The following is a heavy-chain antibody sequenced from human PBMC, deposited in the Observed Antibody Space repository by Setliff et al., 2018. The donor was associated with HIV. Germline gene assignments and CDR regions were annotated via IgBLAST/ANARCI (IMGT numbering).Heavy chain of an antibody. J-gene: IGHJ6*02. Sequence: SETLSLTCAVYGGSFSAYSWSWIRQSPGKGLEWIGEITDDGTATYTSSLKSRVTISLDTSKKQLSLKVTSVTAADTAIYYCARGRSCESDWCWLYYNYYYGMDVWAQGTAVTVSS. D-gene: IGHD2-8*01. V-gene: IGHV4-34*01. CDR3: ARGRSCESDWCWLYYNYYYGMDV. CDR2: ITDDGTA. CDR1: GGSFSAYS.